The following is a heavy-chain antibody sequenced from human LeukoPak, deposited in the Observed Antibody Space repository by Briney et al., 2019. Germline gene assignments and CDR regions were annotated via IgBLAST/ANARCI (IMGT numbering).Heavy chain of an antibody. CDR2: INHSGST. CDR3: ARGSLGYYYGPGRAFDI. D-gene: IGHD3-10*01. J-gene: IGHJ3*02. Sequence: SETLSLTCAVYGGSFSGYYWGWIRQPPGKGLEWIGEINHSGSTNYNPSLKSRVTISVDTSKNQFSLKLSSVTAADTAVYYCARGSLGYYYGPGRAFDIWGQGTMVTVSS. V-gene: IGHV4-34*01. CDR1: GGSFSGYY.